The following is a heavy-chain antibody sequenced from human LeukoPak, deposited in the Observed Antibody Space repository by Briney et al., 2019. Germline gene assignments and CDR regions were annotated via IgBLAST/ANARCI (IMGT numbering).Heavy chain of an antibody. CDR2: IKQDGSEK. J-gene: IGHJ4*02. Sequence: PGGSLRLSCAASGFTFFSYWMSWVRQAPGKGLEWVANIKQDGSEKYYVDSVKGRFIISRDNAKNSLYLQMNSLRAEDMALYYCAKDIGVRFLEWLFDYWGQGTLVTVSS. D-gene: IGHD3-3*01. CDR3: AKDIGVRFLEWLFDY. CDR1: GFTFFSYW. V-gene: IGHV3-7*03.